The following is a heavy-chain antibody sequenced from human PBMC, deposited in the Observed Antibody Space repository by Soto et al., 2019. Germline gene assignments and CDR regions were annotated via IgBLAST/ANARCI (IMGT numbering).Heavy chain of an antibody. D-gene: IGHD6-19*01. CDR2: IYYSGST. CDR3: GRSRMAAPNDY. V-gene: IGHV4-59*01. CDR1: GGSISSYY. Sequence: PSETLSLTCTVSGGSISSYYWSWVRQPPGRGLEWIGYIYYSGSTKYSPSLKSRVTISLDTSKNQFSLKLSSVTAADTAVYYCGRSRMAAPNDYWGQGTLVTVSS. J-gene: IGHJ4*01.